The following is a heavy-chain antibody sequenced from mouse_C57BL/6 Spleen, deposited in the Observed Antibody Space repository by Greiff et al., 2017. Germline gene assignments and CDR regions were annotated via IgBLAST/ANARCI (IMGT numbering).Heavy chain of an antibody. V-gene: IGHV1-50*01. CDR2: IDPSDSYT. CDR3: AKGNDYDGYFDY. Sequence: QVQLQQPGAELVKPGASVKLSCKASGYTFTSYWMQWVKQRPGQGLEWIGAIDPSDSYTNYNQKFKGKATLTVDTSSSTAYMQLSSLTSEDSAVYYCAKGNDYDGYFDYWGQGTTLTVSS. CDR1: GYTFTSYW. D-gene: IGHD2-4*01. J-gene: IGHJ2*01.